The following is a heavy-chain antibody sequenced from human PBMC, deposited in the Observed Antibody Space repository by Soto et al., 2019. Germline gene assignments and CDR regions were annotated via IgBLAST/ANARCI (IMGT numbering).Heavy chain of an antibody. V-gene: IGHV1-69*01. D-gene: IGHD3-3*01. CDR2: IIPIFGTA. CDR3: ARYITIFGVANNWFDP. J-gene: IGHJ5*02. CDR1: GGTFSSYA. Sequence: QVQLVQSGAEVKKPGSSVKVSCKASGGTFSSYAISWVRQAPGQGLEWMGGIIPIFGTANYAQKFQGRVTITADEATSTAYMELSSLRSEDTAVYYCARYITIFGVANNWFDPWGQGTLVTVSS.